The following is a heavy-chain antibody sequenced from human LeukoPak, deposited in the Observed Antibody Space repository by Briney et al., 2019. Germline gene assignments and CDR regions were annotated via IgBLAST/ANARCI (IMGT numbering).Heavy chain of an antibody. V-gene: IGHV4-59*01. J-gene: IGHJ4*02. CDR3: ARLDTAMAMYYFDY. CDR1: GGSISSYY. CDR2: IYYSGST. D-gene: IGHD5-18*01. Sequence: SETLSLTCTVSGGSISSYYWSWIRQPPGKGLEWIGYIYYSGSTNYNPSLKSRVTISVDTSKNQFSLKLSSVTAADTAVYYCARLDTAMAMYYFDYWGQGTLVTVSS.